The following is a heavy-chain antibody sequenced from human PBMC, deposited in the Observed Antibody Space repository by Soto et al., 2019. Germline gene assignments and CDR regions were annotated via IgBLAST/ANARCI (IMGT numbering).Heavy chain of an antibody. CDR3: AKDGGRYYYYGMDV. CDR2: ISWDGGST. CDR1: GFTFYDYT. V-gene: IGHV3-43*01. J-gene: IGHJ6*02. Sequence: LRLSCAASGFTFYDYTMHWVRQAPGKGLEWVSLISWDGGSTYYADSVKGRFTISRDNSKNSLYLQMNSLITEDTALYYCAKDGGRYYYYGMDVWGQGTTVTVSS.